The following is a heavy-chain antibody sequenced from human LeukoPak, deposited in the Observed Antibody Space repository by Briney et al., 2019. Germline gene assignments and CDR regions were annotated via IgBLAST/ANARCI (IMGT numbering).Heavy chain of an antibody. V-gene: IGHV4-4*09. Sequence: SETLSLTCTVAGGSISSYYWSWLRQPPGKGLKWIVYIYTSGSTNYNPSLKSRVTISVDTSKNQFSLKLSSVTAADTAVYYCARGAGSSGYYYWGQGTLVTVSS. D-gene: IGHD3-22*01. CDR3: ARGAGSSGYYY. CDR2: IYTSGST. CDR1: GGSISSYY. J-gene: IGHJ4*02.